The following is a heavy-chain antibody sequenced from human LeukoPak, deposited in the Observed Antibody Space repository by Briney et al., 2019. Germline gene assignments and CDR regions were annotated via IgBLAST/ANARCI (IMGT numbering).Heavy chain of an antibody. V-gene: IGHV4-59*12. CDR1: GGSISSYY. J-gene: IGHJ4*02. Sequence: PSETLSLTCTVSGGSISSYYWSWIRQPPGKGLEWIGYIYYSGSTNYNPSLKSRVTISVDTSKNQFSLKLSSVTAADTAVYYCARVPKSDVLLWFGELFELWGQGTLVTVSS. D-gene: IGHD3-10*01. CDR3: ARVPKSDVLLWFGELFEL. CDR2: IYYSGST.